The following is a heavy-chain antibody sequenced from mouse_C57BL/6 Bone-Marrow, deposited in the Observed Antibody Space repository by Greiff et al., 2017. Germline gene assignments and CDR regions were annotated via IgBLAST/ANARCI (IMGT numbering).Heavy chain of an antibody. CDR3: ARRGQLRPLYYAMDY. CDR1: GFTFSDYG. V-gene: IGHV5-15*01. Sequence: EVQLVESGGGLVQPGGSLKLSCAASGFTFSDYGMAWVRQAPRKGPEWVAFISNLAYSIYYADTVTGRFTISSENAKNTLYLEMSSLRSEDTAMYYCARRGQLRPLYYAMDYWGQGTSVTVSS. CDR2: ISNLAYSI. J-gene: IGHJ4*01. D-gene: IGHD3-2*02.